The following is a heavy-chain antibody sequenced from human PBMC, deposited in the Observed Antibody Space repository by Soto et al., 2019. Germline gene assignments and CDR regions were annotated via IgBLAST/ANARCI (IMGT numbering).Heavy chain of an antibody. CDR3: ARDLRGNYKSYFDY. D-gene: IGHD1-26*01. Sequence: SETLSLTCAVSGYSISSGDYWGWIRQPPGKGLEWIASIFHNGNNYYNPSLKSRGTISVDTSKNQVSLKLSSVTAADTAVYYCARDLRGNYKSYFDYWGQGSLVTVSS. CDR2: IFHNGNN. CDR1: GYSISSGDY. J-gene: IGHJ4*02. V-gene: IGHV4-38-2*02.